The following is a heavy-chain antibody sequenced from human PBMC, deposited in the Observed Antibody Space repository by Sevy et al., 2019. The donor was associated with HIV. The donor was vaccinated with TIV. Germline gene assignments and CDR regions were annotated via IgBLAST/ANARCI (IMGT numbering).Heavy chain of an antibody. CDR3: ARDSLSYCGGDCYSPLVYFQH. J-gene: IGHJ1*01. V-gene: IGHV3-48*02. D-gene: IGHD2-21*02. CDR2: ISSSSSTI. CDR1: GFTFSSYS. Sequence: GESLKISCAASGFTFSSYSMNWVRQAPGKGLEWVSYISSSSSTIYYADSVKGRFTISRDNAKNSLYLQMNSLRDEDTAVYYCARDSLSYCGGDCYSPLVYFQHWGQGTLVTVSS.